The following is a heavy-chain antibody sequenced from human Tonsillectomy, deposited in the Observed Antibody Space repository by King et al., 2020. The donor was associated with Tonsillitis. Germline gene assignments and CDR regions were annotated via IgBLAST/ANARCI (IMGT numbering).Heavy chain of an antibody. CDR1: GFTVSSNY. D-gene: IGHD4-17*01. V-gene: IGHV3-53*02. J-gene: IGHJ4*02. CDR2: LYSDDNT. Sequence: VQLVETGGGLIQTGGSLRLSCAASGFTVSSNYMSWVRQAPGKGLQWVSTLYSDDNTYYADSVKGRFTISRDNSKNTLYLQMNSLRAEDTAGYYCARDGDHFDYWGQGTLVTVSS. CDR3: ARDGDHFDY.